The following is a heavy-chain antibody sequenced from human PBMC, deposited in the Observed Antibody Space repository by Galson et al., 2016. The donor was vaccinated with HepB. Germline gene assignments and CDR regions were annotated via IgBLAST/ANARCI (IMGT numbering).Heavy chain of an antibody. CDR2: FDPADGET. D-gene: IGHD3-22*01. V-gene: IGHV1-24*01. CDR3: ATVFHDTSGYLCD. Sequence: SVKVSCKVSGYTLTELSIHWVRQAPGKGLEWMGAFDPADGETISTQKFQGSVTMTEDTSTDTAYMELRSLRSEDTAMYYCATVFHDTSGYLCDWGQGTLVTVSS. J-gene: IGHJ4*02. CDR1: GYTLTELS.